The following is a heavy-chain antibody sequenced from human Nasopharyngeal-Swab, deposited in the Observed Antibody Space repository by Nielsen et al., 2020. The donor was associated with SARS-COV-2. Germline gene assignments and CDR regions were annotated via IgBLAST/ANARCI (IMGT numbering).Heavy chain of an antibody. Sequence: ASVKVSCKASGHTFTSYDINWVRQATGQGLEWMGWMNPNSGNTGYAQKFQGRVTMTRNTSISTAYMELSSLRSEDTAVYYCARSRRSNYYGSGSYYNIKTDAFDIWGQGTRVTVSS. CDR3: ARSRRSNYYGSGSYYNIKTDAFDI. CDR2: MNPNSGNT. V-gene: IGHV1-8*01. D-gene: IGHD3-10*01. CDR1: GHTFTSYD. J-gene: IGHJ3*02.